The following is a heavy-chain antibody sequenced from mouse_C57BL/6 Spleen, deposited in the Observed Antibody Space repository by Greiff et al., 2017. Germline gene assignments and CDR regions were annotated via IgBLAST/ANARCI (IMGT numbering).Heavy chain of an antibody. CDR3: ARWILRYYYAMGY. V-gene: IGHV1-80*01. J-gene: IGHJ4*01. CDR2: IYPGDGDT. D-gene: IGHD1-1*01. CDR1: GYAFSSYW. Sequence: QVQLQQSGAELVKPGASVKISCKASGYAFSSYWMNWVKQRPGKGLEWIGRIYPGDGDTNYNGKFKGKATLTADKSSSTAYMQLSSLTSEDSAVYFCARWILRYYYAMGYWGQGTSVTVSS.